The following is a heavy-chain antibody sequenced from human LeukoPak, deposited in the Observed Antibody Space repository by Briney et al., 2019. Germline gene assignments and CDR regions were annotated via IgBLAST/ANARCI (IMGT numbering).Heavy chain of an antibody. D-gene: IGHD6-13*01. J-gene: IGHJ4*02. CDR3: ARGIGIAAANLNLDY. Sequence: SETLSLTCAVYGGSFSGYYWSWIRQPPGKGLEWIGEINHSGSTNYNPSLKSRVTISVDTSKNQFSLKLSSVTAADTAVYYCARGIGIAAANLNLDYWGQGTLVTVSS. V-gene: IGHV4-34*01. CDR2: INHSGST. CDR1: GGSFSGYY.